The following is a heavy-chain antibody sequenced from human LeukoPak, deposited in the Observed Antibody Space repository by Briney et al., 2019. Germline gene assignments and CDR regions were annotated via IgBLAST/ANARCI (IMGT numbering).Heavy chain of an antibody. CDR3: ARSKGVYYGSGSSGSYYPHWFDP. CDR2: IFYSGTT. D-gene: IGHD3-10*01. CDR1: GGSISPYY. V-gene: IGHV4-59*01. J-gene: IGHJ5*02. Sequence: SETLSLTCTVSGGSISPYYWSWIRQPPGKGLEWIGYIFYSGTTKYNPSLTSRVTISVDTSKNQFSLRLSSVTAADSAMYYCARSKGVYYGSGSSGSYYPHWFDPWGQGTRVTVSS.